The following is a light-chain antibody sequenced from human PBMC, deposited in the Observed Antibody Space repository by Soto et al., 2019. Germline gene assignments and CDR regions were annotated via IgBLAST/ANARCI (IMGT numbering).Light chain of an antibody. Sequence: QSVLTQPTSVSAAPGQKVTISCSGSSSNIGNNYVSWYQHLPGTAPRLLIFENNKRPSGIPDRFAGSKSGTSATLAITGLQTGDEADYYCGTWDIRLNINWVFGGGTKLTVL. CDR3: GTWDIRLNINWV. V-gene: IGLV1-51*02. CDR2: ENN. J-gene: IGLJ3*02. CDR1: SSNIGNNY.